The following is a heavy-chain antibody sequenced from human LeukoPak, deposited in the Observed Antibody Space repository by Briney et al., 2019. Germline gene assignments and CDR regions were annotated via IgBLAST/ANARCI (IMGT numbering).Heavy chain of an antibody. V-gene: IGHV1-8*03. CDR2: MNPNSGNT. Sequence: ASVKVSCKASGYTFTSYDINWVRQATGQGLEWMGWMNPNSGNTGYAQKFQGRVTITRNISISTAYMELSSLRSEDTAVYYCARGANYYGSGSYLHFSNHYYYMDVWGKGTTVTISS. J-gene: IGHJ6*03. D-gene: IGHD3-10*01. CDR1: GYTFTSYD. CDR3: ARGANYYGSGSYLHFSNHYYYMDV.